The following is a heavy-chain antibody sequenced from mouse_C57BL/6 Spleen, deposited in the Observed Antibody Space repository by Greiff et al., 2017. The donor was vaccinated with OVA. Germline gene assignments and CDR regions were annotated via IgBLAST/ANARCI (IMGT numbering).Heavy chain of an antibody. D-gene: IGHD1-1*01. Sequence: VKLMESGPGLVAPSQSLSITCTVSGFSLTSYGVHWVRQPPGKGLEWLVVIWSDGSTTYNSALKSRLSISKDNSKSQVFLKMNSLQTDDTAMYYCARHEGYGSSYEDYAMDYWGQGTSVTVSS. CDR2: IWSDGST. J-gene: IGHJ4*01. CDR3: ARHEGYGSSYEDYAMDY. V-gene: IGHV2-6-1*01. CDR1: GFSLTSYG.